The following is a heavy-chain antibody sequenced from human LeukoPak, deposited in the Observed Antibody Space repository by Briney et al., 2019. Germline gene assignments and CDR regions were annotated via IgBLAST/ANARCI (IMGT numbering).Heavy chain of an antibody. D-gene: IGHD3-10*01. CDR3: VKLYGITMVRGVKS. V-gene: IGHV3-23*01. J-gene: IGHJ4*02. CDR2: ISGSGGST. CDR1: GFTFSSYA. Sequence: GGSLRLSCAASGFTFSSYAMSWVRQAPGKGLEWVSAISGSGGSTYYADSVKGRFTISRDNSKNTLYLQMNSLRAEDTAVYYCVKLYGITMVRGVKSWGQGTLVTVSS.